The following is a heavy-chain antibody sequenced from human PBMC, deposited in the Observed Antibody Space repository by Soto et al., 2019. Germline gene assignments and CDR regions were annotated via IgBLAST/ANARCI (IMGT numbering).Heavy chain of an antibody. D-gene: IGHD2-15*01. V-gene: IGHV1-18*01. J-gene: IGHJ4*02. Sequence: ASVKVSCKASGYTFTSYGISWVRQAPGQGLEWMGWISAYNGNTNYAQKLQGRVTMTTDTPTSTAYMELRSLRSDDTAVYYCARWYCSGGSCYSSFDYWGQGTLVTVSS. CDR3: ARWYCSGGSCYSSFDY. CDR2: ISAYNGNT. CDR1: GYTFTSYG.